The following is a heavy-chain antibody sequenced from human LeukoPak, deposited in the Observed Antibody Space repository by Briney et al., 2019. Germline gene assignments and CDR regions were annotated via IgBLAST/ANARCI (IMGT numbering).Heavy chain of an antibody. V-gene: IGHV3-21*01. CDR2: ISSSSSYI. CDR1: GFTFSSYS. Sequence: PGGSLRLSCAASGFTFSSYSMNWVRQAPGMGLEWVSSISSSSSYIYYADSVKGRFTISRDNAKNSLYLQMNSLRAEDTAVYYCARFEAAGVDYWGQGTLVTVSS. D-gene: IGHD6-13*01. CDR3: ARFEAAGVDY. J-gene: IGHJ4*02.